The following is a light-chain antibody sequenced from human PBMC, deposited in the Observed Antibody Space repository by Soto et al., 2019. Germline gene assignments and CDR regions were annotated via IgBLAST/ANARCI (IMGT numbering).Light chain of an antibody. Sequence: EIFLTHSPFTLSLSPGERSTLSCRASQSVSSSYLAWYQQKPGQAPRLLIYGASSRATGIPDRFSGSGSGKELSLTISRMEPEDFEVYYCKQYGRSNLTFGGGKKVDIK. J-gene: IGKJ4*01. CDR2: GAS. CDR1: QSVSSSY. CDR3: KQYGRSNLT. V-gene: IGKV3-20*01.